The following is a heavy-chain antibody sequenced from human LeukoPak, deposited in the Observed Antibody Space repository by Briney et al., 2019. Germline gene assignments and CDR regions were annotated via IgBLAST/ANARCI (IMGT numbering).Heavy chain of an antibody. CDR3: ARWTATTSFVLSGWFDP. CDR1: GYKFTDYY. D-gene: IGHD1-7*01. Sequence: GASVKVSCKPSGYKFTDYYIHWGRHAQGPGLGLKWWINPKSGASSSAQRFQGRVTMTRDTSLNKLYMKLSSLTTGDTAVYLCARWTATTSFVLSGWFDPWG. J-gene: IGHJ5*02. V-gene: IGHV1-2*02. CDR2: INPKSGAS.